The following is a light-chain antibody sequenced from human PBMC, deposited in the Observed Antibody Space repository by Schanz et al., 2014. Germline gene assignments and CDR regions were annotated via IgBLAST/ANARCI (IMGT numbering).Light chain of an antibody. Sequence: QSALTQPASVSASLGQSITISCTGTSSDVGGYNYVSWYQQHPGKAPKLMLYDVSDRPSGVSNRFSGSKSGNTASLTISGLQAEDEADYYCSSYTTNSAPGVVFGGGTKLTVL. CDR1: SSDVGGYNY. CDR3: SSYTTNSAPGVV. CDR2: DVS. J-gene: IGLJ2*01. V-gene: IGLV2-14*01.